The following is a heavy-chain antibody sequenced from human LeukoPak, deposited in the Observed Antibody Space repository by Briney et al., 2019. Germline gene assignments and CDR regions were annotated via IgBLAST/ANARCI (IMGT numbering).Heavy chain of an antibody. Sequence: GGSLRLSCAASGFSFTTYGVSWVRQSPGEGLDWVSSISGSGGTYYADSVKGRFTISRDNSKNTVYLQMNSLRAEDTAVYYCASDDIAWGQGTLVTVSS. CDR2: ISGSGGT. J-gene: IGHJ5*02. CDR3: ASDDIA. V-gene: IGHV3-23*01. CDR1: GFSFTTYG. D-gene: IGHD3-9*01.